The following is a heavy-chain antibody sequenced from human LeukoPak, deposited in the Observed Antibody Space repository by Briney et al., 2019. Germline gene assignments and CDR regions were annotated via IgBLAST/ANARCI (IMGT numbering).Heavy chain of an antibody. J-gene: IGHJ4*02. CDR2: ISSSSSYI. V-gene: IGHV3-21*01. CDR3: AREFRSGYSYGYLFY. CDR1: GFTFSSYS. D-gene: IGHD5-18*01. Sequence: PGRPLRLSCAASGFTFSSYSMNWVRQAPGKGLEWVSSISSSSSYIYYADSVKGRFTISRDNAKNSLYLQMNSLRAEDTAVYYCAREFRSGYSYGYLFYWGQGTLVTVSS.